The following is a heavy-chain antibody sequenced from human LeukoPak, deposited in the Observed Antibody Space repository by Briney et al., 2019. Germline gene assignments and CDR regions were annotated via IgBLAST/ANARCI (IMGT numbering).Heavy chain of an antibody. Sequence: KPSETLSLTCAVYGGSFSGYYWSWIRQPPGKGLEWIGEINHSGSTNYNPSLNSRVTISVDTSKNQFSLKLSSVTAADTAVYYCARVKIEGDFWSGYYYITFDYWGQGTLVTVSS. CDR3: ARVKIEGDFWSGYYYITFDY. CDR1: GGSFSGYY. CDR2: INHSGST. V-gene: IGHV4-34*01. J-gene: IGHJ4*02. D-gene: IGHD3-3*01.